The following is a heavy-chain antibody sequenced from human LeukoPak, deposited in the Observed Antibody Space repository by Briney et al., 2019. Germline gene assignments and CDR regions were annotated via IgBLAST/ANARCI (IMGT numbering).Heavy chain of an antibody. J-gene: IGHJ4*02. CDR2: ISGSGGST. CDR1: GFTFSSYA. D-gene: IGHD4-17*01. CDR3: AKDPPYGDYVFHYYFDY. Sequence: GGSLRLSCAASGFTFSSYAMSWVRQAPGKGLEWVSAISGSGGSTYYADSVKGRFTISRDNSKNTLYLQMNSLRAEDTAVYYCAKDPPYGDYVFHYYFDYWGQGTLVTVSS. V-gene: IGHV3-23*01.